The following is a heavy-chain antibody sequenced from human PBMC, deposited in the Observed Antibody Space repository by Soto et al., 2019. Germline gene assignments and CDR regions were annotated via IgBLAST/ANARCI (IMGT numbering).Heavy chain of an antibody. V-gene: IGHV1-69*13. CDR1: GYTFTSYG. Sequence: SVKVSCKASGYTFTSYGVSWVRQVPGQGLEWMGGISPIFGTANYAQKFQGRVTITADESTSTAYMELSSLRSEDTAVYYCAREALVGATPLDAFDIWGQGTMVTVSS. CDR2: ISPIFGTA. D-gene: IGHD1-26*01. CDR3: AREALVGATPLDAFDI. J-gene: IGHJ3*02.